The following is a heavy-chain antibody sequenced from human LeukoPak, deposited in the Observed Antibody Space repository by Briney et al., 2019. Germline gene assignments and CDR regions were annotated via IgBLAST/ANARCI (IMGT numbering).Heavy chain of an antibody. Sequence: PGGSLRLSCAASGFTFSSHWMHWVRQTPGKGLVWVSRINTDESKINHADSVKGRFTISRDNAKNMLYLQMNSLRAEDTAVYYCARGGIITSYAFEIWGQGAMVTVSS. CDR1: GFTFSSHW. CDR2: INTDESKI. J-gene: IGHJ3*02. V-gene: IGHV3-74*01. CDR3: ARGGIITSYAFEI. D-gene: IGHD1-26*01.